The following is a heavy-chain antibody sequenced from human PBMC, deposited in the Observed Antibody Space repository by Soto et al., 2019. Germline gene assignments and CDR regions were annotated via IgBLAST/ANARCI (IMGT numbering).Heavy chain of an antibody. CDR2: IYYSGST. V-gene: IGHV4-39*01. CDR1: GGSIGSSSYY. Sequence: PSETLSLTCTVSGGSIGSSSYYWGWIRQSPGKGLEWIGNIYYSGSTFYNPSLQSRVAISVDTSKNQFYLHLSSVTAADTAIFYCASIAAPGTTHFDFWGQGTLVTVSS. D-gene: IGHD6-13*01. CDR3: ASIAAPGTTHFDF. J-gene: IGHJ4*02.